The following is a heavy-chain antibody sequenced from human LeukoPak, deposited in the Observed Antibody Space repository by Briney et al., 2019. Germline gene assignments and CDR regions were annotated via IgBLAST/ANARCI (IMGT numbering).Heavy chain of an antibody. CDR3: TRGRGSYSLDY. CDR1: GFTLSSYA. D-gene: IGHD1-26*01. V-gene: IGHV3-30*01. Sequence: GGSLRLSCAASGFTLSSYAMHWVRQAPGKGLEWGAIISYDGSNEHYADSVKGRFTISRDNSKNTLYLQMNSLRAEDTAIYYCTRGRGSYSLDYWARGTLVTVSS. CDR2: ISYDGSNE. J-gene: IGHJ4*02.